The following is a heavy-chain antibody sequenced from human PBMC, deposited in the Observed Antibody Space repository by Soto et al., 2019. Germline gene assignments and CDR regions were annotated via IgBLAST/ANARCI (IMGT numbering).Heavy chain of an antibody. CDR3: ARRGDASGSYFDF. CDR2: IRDTGGST. J-gene: IGHJ4*02. CDR1: GFTFSNYD. Sequence: SLRLSCAASGFTFSNYDMSWVRQAPGKGLEWVSAIRDTGGSTYSADSVKGRFTISRDNSKNTLYLQMHSLRVEDTAIYYCARRGDASGSYFDFWRQRTLVTVSS. D-gene: IGHD3-10*01. V-gene: IGHV3-23*01.